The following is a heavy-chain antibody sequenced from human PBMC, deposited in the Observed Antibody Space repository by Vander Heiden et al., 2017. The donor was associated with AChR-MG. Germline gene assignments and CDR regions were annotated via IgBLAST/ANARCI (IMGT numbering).Heavy chain of an antibody. CDR3: ASPGSSAQERTDYYYYGMDV. Sequence: QVQLVQSGAEVKKPGASVKVSCKASGYTFTSYGISWVRQAPGQGLEWMGWISAYNGNTNYAQKIQGRVTMTTDTSTSTAYMERRSMRSDDTAVYYCASPGSSAQERTDYYYYGMDVWGQGTTVTVSS. V-gene: IGHV1-18*01. J-gene: IGHJ6*02. D-gene: IGHD3-10*01. CDR2: ISAYNGNT. CDR1: GYTFTSYG.